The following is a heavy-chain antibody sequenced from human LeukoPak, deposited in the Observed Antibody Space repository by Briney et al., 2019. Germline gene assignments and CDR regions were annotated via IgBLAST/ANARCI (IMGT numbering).Heavy chain of an antibody. Sequence: GGSLRLSCAASGFTFSSYSMNWVRQAPGKGLEWVSSISTSSSYIYYADSVRGRFTISRDNAKNSLYLQMNSLRAEDTAVYYCARPTAGTIDYWGQGTLVTVSS. CDR3: ARPTAGTIDY. CDR2: ISTSSSYI. J-gene: IGHJ4*02. V-gene: IGHV3-21*01. CDR1: GFTFSSYS. D-gene: IGHD1-14*01.